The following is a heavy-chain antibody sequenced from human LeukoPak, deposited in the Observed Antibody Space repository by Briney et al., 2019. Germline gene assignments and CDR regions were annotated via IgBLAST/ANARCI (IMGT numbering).Heavy chain of an antibody. CDR3: ARWGSELPDDAFDI. CDR2: IRQDGSEK. V-gene: IGHV3-7*01. J-gene: IGHJ3*02. Sequence: GGSLRLSCAASGFTFGSYWMSWVRQAPGKGLEWVANIRQDGSEKHYLDSVKGRITISGDNAKNSLYLQMNSLRVEDTAVYFCARWGSELPDDAFDIWGQGTMVTVSS. D-gene: IGHD6-25*01. CDR1: GFTFGSYW.